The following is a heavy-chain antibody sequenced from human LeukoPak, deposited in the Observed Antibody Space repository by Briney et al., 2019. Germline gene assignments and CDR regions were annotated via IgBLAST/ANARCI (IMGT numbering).Heavy chain of an antibody. V-gene: IGHV3-23*01. CDR1: GFTFSSYA. J-gene: IGHJ4*02. D-gene: IGHD3-22*01. CDR3: AKDSGEYYDSSGYYHDY. CDR2: ISGSGGST. Sequence: PGGSLRLSCAASGFTFSSYAMSWVRQAPGKGLEWVSAISGSGGSTYYADSVKGRFTIFRDNSKNTLYLQMNSLRAGDTAVYYCAKDSGEYYDSSGYYHDYWGQGTLVTVSS.